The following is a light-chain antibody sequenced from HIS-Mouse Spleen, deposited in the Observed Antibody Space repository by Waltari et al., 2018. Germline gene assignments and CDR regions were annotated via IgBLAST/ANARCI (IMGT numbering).Light chain of an antibody. CDR3: AAWDDSLSGV. V-gene: IGLV1-47*01. J-gene: IGLJ2*01. CDR2: RNN. CDR1: SSNIGRNY. Sequence: QSVLTQPPSASGTPGQRVTISCSGTSSNIGRNYVYWYQQLPGTAPKLLIYRNNQRPSGLPDRFSGSKSGTSASLAISGLRSEDEADYYCAAWDDSLSGVFGGGTKLTVL.